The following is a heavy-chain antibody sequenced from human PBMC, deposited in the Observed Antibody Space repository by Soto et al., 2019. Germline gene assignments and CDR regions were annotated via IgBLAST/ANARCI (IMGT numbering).Heavy chain of an antibody. V-gene: IGHV3-33*07. CDR1: GFTLNTYG. Sequence: PVGSPRLSCAASGFTLNTYGMYWVRQAPGKGLEWVAVSWYDGNSKDYADSVKGRFTISRDNSRSTLYLQMNSPRAGDTAVYYCPRGYPRWSRYCYYYKDVCGHRTTLIFAS. D-gene: IGHD3-22*01. CDR3: PRGYPRWSRYCYYYKDV. CDR2: SWYDGNSK. J-gene: IGHJ6*01.